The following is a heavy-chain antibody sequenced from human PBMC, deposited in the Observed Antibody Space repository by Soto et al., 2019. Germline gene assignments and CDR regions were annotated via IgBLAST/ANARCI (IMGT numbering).Heavy chain of an antibody. CDR3: ARNCGSGLYYFDY. D-gene: IGHD3-10*01. V-gene: IGHV4-28*01. CDR1: DYSISNNNW. J-gene: IGHJ4*02. Sequence: TLSLTCAVSDYSISNNNWWGWIRQPPGKGLEWIGYIYHSGTTYYNPSLRSRVSMSVDTSKNQFSLKVSSVTAVDTAVYYCARNCGSGLYYFDYWGQGTLVTVSS. CDR2: IYHSGTT.